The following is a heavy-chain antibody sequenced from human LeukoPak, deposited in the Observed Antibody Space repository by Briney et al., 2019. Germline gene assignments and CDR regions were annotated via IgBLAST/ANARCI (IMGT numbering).Heavy chain of an antibody. Sequence: SGTLSLTCAVSGGSISSSNWWSWVRQPPGKGLQWIGEIYHSGSTNYNPSLKSRVTISVDKSKNQFSLKLSSVTAADTAVYYCASFGPMLGYCSSTSGQDYWGQGTLVTVSS. V-gene: IGHV4-4*02. CDR1: GGSISSSNW. CDR3: ASFGPMLGYCSSTSGQDY. J-gene: IGHJ4*02. D-gene: IGHD2-2*01. CDR2: IYHSGST.